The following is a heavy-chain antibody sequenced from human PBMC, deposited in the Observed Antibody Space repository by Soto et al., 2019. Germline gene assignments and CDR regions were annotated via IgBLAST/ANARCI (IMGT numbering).Heavy chain of an antibody. V-gene: IGHV1-18*04. CDR2: ISAYNGNT. J-gene: IGHJ6*01. Sequence: ASVKVSCKVSGYTFTSYGISWVRQAPGQGPEWMGWISAYNGNTNYAQKLQGRVTMTTDTSTSTAYMELRSLRSDDTDVYYCAREQGRSSWYMSPLSYYYGKGACGHLTTV. D-gene: IGHD6-13*01. CDR1: GYTFTSYG. CDR3: AREQGRSSWYMSPLSYYYGKGA.